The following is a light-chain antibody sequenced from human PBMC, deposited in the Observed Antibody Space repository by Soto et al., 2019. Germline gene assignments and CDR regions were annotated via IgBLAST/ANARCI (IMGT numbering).Light chain of an antibody. CDR1: HDIRTY. CDR2: EAS. CDR3: QQLNTLPFT. V-gene: IGKV1-9*01. Sequence: DIQLTQSPSLLSASVGYRFTITGRASHDIRTYLAWYQQKPGKAPKLMIYEASTLQSGVPSRFSGSGSGTEFTLTISGLLPEDFETYHCQQLNTLPFTFGQGTRLEIK. J-gene: IGKJ5*01.